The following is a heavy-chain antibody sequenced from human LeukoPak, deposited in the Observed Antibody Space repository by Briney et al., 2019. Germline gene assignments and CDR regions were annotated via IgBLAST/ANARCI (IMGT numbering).Heavy chain of an antibody. Sequence: ASVKVSCKASGYTFTSYGISWVRQATGQGLEWMGWMNPNSGNTGYAQRFQGRVTMTRNTSISTAYMELSSLRSEDTAVYYCARVVAVAQTGQRWYYYYGMDVWGQGTTVTVSS. J-gene: IGHJ6*02. V-gene: IGHV1-8*02. CDR1: GYTFTSYG. CDR2: MNPNSGNT. D-gene: IGHD6-19*01. CDR3: ARVVAVAQTGQRWYYYYGMDV.